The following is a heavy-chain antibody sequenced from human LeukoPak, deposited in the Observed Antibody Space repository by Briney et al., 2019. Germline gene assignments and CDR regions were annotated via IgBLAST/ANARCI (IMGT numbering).Heavy chain of an antibody. D-gene: IGHD6-13*01. CDR2: VDSGGTT. CDR1: GFTFSSYT. CDR3: SRGTAAGTRYGMDV. Sequence: GGSLRLSCAASGFTFSSYTMSWVRQAPGKGLDWVSSVDSGGTTYYADSVKGRFIISRDNAKDSLYLQVNSLRDEDTAVYYCSRGTAAGTRYGMDVWGQGTTVTVSS. J-gene: IGHJ6*02. V-gene: IGHV3-48*02.